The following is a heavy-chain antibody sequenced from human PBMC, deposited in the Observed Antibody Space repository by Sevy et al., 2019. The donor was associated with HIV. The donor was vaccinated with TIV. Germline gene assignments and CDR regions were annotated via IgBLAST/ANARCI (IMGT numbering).Heavy chain of an antibody. CDR1: GYSISSGYY. D-gene: IGHD3-3*01. CDR2: IYHSGST. Sequence: SETLSLTCTVSGYSISSGYYWGWIRQPPGKGLEWIGSIYHSGSTYYNPSLKSRVTISVDTSKNQFSLKLSSVTAADTAVYYCARWTADFSSAVGAFDIWGQGTMVTVSS. CDR3: ARWTADFSSAVGAFDI. J-gene: IGHJ3*02. V-gene: IGHV4-38-2*02.